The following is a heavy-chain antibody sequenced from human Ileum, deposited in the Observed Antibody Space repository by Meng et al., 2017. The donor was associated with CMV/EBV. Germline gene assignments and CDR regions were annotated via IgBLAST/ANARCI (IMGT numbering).Heavy chain of an antibody. D-gene: IGHD3-16*02. Sequence: QATLPQWGAGRLKPLETLPRTCAVDGGSLRGHYCNWIRQSPGTGLQWIAEINHVGRTNSNPSLASRVTISQDTSKNQCSLKLNSVTVADSAVYYCARGLFRYPAYFDLWGQGTLVTVSS. V-gene: IGHV4-34*01. CDR2: INHVGRT. CDR1: GGSLRGHY. CDR3: ARGLFRYPAYFDL. J-gene: IGHJ4*02.